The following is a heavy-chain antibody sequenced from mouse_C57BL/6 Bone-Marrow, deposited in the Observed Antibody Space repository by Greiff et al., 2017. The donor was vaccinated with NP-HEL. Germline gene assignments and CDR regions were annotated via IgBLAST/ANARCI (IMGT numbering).Heavy chain of an antibody. Sequence: VQLQESGAELAKPGASVKMSCKASGYTFTSYWMHWVKQRPGQGLEWIGYINPSTGDTEYNQKFKAKATLTADKSSSTAYMQLSSLTSEDSAVYYCSRALLYAMDYWGQGTSVTVSS. D-gene: IGHD1-1*01. V-gene: IGHV1-7*01. CDR3: SRALLYAMDY. CDR1: GYTFTSYW. CDR2: INPSTGDT. J-gene: IGHJ4*01.